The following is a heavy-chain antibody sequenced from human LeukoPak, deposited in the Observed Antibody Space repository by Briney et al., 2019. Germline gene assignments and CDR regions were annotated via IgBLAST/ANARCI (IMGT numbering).Heavy chain of an antibody. CDR1: GGSFSGYY. CDR3: ATVPGTMITTFGGDLDYMDV. J-gene: IGHJ6*03. Sequence: SETLSLTCAVYGGSFSGYYWSWVRQPPGKGLEWIGEINHSGSTNYNPSLKGRVTISVDTSKNQFSLKLSSVTAADTAVYYCATVPGTMITTFGGDLDYMDVWGKGTTVTVSS. CDR2: INHSGST. D-gene: IGHD3-16*01. V-gene: IGHV4-34*01.